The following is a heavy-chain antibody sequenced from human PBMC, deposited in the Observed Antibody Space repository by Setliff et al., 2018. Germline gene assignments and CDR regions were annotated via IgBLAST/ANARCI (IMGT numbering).Heavy chain of an antibody. CDR2: IIPVFGKP. D-gene: IGHD1-26*01. CDR3: SRGRSGLLVGASSPFDQ. CDR1: GDTFSRYA. Sequence: SVKVSCKASGDTFSRYAFNWVRQAPGQGLEWMGAIIPVFGKPYYAQTMQGRLTITADESSRTTSMELRSLISEDTAIYFCSRGRSGLLVGASSPFDQWGQGTLVTVS. V-gene: IGHV1-69*13. J-gene: IGHJ4*02.